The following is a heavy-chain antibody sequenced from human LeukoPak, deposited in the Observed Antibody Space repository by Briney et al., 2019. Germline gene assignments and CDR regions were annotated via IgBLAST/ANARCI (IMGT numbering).Heavy chain of an antibody. D-gene: IGHD6-13*01. CDR1: GGTFSSYA. V-gene: IGHV1-69*04. J-gene: IGHJ5*02. CDR3: ARGAAAGPINWFDP. Sequence: ASVKVSCKASGGTFSSYAISWVRQAPGQGLEWMGRIIPILGIANYARKFQGRVTITADKSTSTAYMELSSLRSEDTAVYYCARGAAAGPINWFDPWGQGTLVTVSS. CDR2: IIPILGIA.